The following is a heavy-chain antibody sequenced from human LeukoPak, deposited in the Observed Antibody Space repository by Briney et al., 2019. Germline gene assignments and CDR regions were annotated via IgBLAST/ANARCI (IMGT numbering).Heavy chain of an antibody. J-gene: IGHJ4*02. CDR3: ARLTLWFGELREDY. V-gene: IGHV3-7*01. Sequence: GGSLRLSCAASGFTFSSYWMSWVRQAPGKGLEWVANIKQDGSEKYYVDSVKGRFTISRDNAKNSLYLQMNSLRAEDTAVYYCARLTLWFGELREDYWGQGTLVTVSS. D-gene: IGHD3-10*01. CDR2: IKQDGSEK. CDR1: GFTFSSYW.